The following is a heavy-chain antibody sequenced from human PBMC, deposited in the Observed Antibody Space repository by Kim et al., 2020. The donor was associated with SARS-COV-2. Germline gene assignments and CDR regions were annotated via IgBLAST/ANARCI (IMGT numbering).Heavy chain of an antibody. Sequence: YYADSVKGRYTISRDNSENTLYLKMNSLRAEDTAVYYCAKDLEYGGSFDYWGRGTLVTVSS. J-gene: IGHJ4*02. D-gene: IGHD4-17*01. CDR3: AKDLEYGGSFDY. V-gene: IGHV3-33*06.